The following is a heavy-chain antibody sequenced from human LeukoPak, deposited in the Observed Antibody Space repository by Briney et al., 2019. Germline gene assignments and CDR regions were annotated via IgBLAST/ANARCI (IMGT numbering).Heavy chain of an antibody. V-gene: IGHV4-61*02. CDR1: GGSISSGSYY. Sequence: SQTLSLTCTVSGGSISSGSYYWSWIRQPAGKGLEWIGRIYTSGSTNYNPSLKSRVTISVDTSKNQFSLKLSSVTAADTAVYYCARDIRTGYNWNDALFYDAFDIWGQGTMVTVSS. CDR3: ARDIRTGYNWNDALFYDAFDI. D-gene: IGHD1-1*01. CDR2: IYTSGST. J-gene: IGHJ3*02.